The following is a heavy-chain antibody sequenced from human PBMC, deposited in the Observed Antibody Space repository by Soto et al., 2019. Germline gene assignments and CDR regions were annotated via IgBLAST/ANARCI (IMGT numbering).Heavy chain of an antibody. CDR2: ISWNSGSI. Sequence: EVQLVESGGGLVQPGRSLRLSCAASGFTFDDYAMHWVRQAPGKGLEWVSGISWNSGSIGYADSVKGRFTISRDNAKNSLYLQMNSLRAEDTALYYCAKVSGDTASNWGVYYGMDVWGQGTTVTVSS. CDR1: GFTFDDYA. D-gene: IGHD5-18*01. J-gene: IGHJ6*02. V-gene: IGHV3-9*01. CDR3: AKVSGDTASNWGVYYGMDV.